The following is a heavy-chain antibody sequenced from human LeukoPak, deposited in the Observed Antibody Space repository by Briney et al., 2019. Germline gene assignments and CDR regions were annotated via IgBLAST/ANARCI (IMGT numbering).Heavy chain of an antibody. D-gene: IGHD6-19*01. J-gene: IGHJ4*02. Sequence: SETLSLTCTVSGGSISTYFWSWIRQSPGKGLEWIGYIYHDGSTNYNPSLNRRVAISVDTSQNEFSLKLTSVTAADTAVYYCARGETYSSGWPYSDYWGQGTLVTVSS. CDR2: IYHDGST. CDR3: ARGETYSSGWPYSDY. V-gene: IGHV4-59*12. CDR1: GGSISTYF.